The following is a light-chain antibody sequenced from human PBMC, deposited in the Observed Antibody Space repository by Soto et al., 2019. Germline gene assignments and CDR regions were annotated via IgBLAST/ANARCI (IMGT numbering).Light chain of an antibody. CDR3: CSYTTTTSRV. CDR2: DVS. CDR1: SSDVGHYNY. Sequence: QSVLTQPASVSGSPGQSITISCTGTSSDVGHYNYVSWYQQHPGNAPKLMIYDVSIRPSGVSDRFSGSKSGNTASLTISGLRAEDEADYYCCSYTTTTSRVFGTGTKLTVL. V-gene: IGLV2-14*03. J-gene: IGLJ1*01.